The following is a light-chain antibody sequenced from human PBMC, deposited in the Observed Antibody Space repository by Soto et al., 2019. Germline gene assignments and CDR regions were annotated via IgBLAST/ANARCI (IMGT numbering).Light chain of an antibody. CDR1: SSNIGSNY. V-gene: IGLV1-47*01. CDR2: KNS. CDR3: TTWDNSLSGWV. Sequence: QPVLTQPPSASGTPGQRVIISCSGSSSNIGSNYVYWYQQLPGTAPKLLIYKNSQRPSGVPDRFSGSNSGTSASLAISGLQSEDEAHYHCTTWDNSLSGWVFGGGTKLTVL. J-gene: IGLJ3*02.